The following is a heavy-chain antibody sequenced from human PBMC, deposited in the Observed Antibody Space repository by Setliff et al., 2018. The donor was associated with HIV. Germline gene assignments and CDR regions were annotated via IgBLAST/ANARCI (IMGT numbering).Heavy chain of an antibody. J-gene: IGHJ1*01. CDR3: GKDHGILTGDYTDL. CDR2: ISAYNGNT. D-gene: IGHD3-9*01. Sequence: GASVKVSCKSSGYTFLNSGVTWVRQAPGQGLEWMGWISAYNGNTKYAKNFQDRLTLTTDTSTGTAYMTLTSLTSNDTAVFYCGKDHGILTGDYTDLWGQSTLVTVSS. V-gene: IGHV1-18*01. CDR1: GYTFLNSG.